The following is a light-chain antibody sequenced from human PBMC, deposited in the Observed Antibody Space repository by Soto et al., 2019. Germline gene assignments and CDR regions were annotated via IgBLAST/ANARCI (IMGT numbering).Light chain of an antibody. CDR2: RSN. Sequence: QPVLTQPPSASGTPGQRVTISCSGSRSNIATNYVYWYYQLPGTAPKVLIYRSNQRPPGVPDRFSGSKSGTSASLAISGLRSEDEADYYCASWDESLSGPVFGGGTKLTVL. J-gene: IGLJ3*02. V-gene: IGLV1-47*01. CDR1: RSNIATNY. CDR3: ASWDESLSGPV.